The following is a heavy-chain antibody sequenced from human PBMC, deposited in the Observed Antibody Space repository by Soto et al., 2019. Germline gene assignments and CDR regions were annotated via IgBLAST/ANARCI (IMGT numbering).Heavy chain of an antibody. CDR1: GFTVSSFY. CDR2: ISSGGST. D-gene: IGHD3-3*01. V-gene: IGHV3-66*01. Sequence: EVQLVESGGGLVQPGGSLRLSCAASGFTVSSFYMTWVRQAPGKGLQWVAVISSGGSTYYADSVKGRFTISRDNSKNTLYLEMNSLRAEDTAVYYCARDTFGGAYDFLHGGQGTLATVSS. J-gene: IGHJ4*02. CDR3: ARDTFGGAYDFLH.